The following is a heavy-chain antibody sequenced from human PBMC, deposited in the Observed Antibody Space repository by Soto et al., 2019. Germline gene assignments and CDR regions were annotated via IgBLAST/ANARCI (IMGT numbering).Heavy chain of an antibody. V-gene: IGHV4-59*01. CDR3: ARVRLGLAVGYFDY. Sequence: ETLSLTCTVSGGSISSYYWSWIRQPPGKGLEWIGYIYYSGSTNYNPSLKSRVTISVDTSKNQFSLKLSSVTAADTTLYYCARVRLGLAVGYFDYWGQGTLGTVSP. J-gene: IGHJ4*02. CDR1: GGSISSYY. CDR2: IYYSGST. D-gene: IGHD2-15*01.